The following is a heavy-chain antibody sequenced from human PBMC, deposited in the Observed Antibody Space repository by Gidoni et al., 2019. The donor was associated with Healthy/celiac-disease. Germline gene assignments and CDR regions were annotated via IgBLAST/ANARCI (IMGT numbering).Heavy chain of an antibody. J-gene: IGHJ4*02. CDR2: IKHSGST. Sequence: QVQLQQWGAGQLKPSETLSLTCAVYGGSFSGYYGSWIRQPPGKGLEWMGEIKHSGSTNYSPTLKSRDTIAVDTTKNQFSLKLSSVTAADTAVYYCAGGRSTVRPETDRSQYYFDYWGQGTLVTVSS. V-gene: IGHV4-34*01. CDR3: AGGRSTVRPETDRSQYYFDY. D-gene: IGHD4-17*01. CDR1: GGSFSGYY.